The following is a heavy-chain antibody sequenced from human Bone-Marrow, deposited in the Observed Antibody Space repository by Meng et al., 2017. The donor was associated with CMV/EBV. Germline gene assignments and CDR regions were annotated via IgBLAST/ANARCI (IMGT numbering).Heavy chain of an antibody. CDR1: GFTFSSYG. Sequence: GESLKISCAASGFTFSSYGMHWVRQAPGKGLECVSFISASNYRYYADSVKGRFTISRDNSKNTLYLQMNSLRAEDTAVYYCARDVRWGIVVVPAATWGQGTLVTVSS. J-gene: IGHJ5*02. CDR3: ARDVRWGIVVVPAAT. D-gene: IGHD2-2*01. V-gene: IGHV3-NL1*01. CDR2: ISASNYR.